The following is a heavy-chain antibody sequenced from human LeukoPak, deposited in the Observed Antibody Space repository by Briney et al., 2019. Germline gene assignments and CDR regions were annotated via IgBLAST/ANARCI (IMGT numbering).Heavy chain of an antibody. CDR3: ARDLYDILTGFPSYYFDY. J-gene: IGHJ4*02. D-gene: IGHD3-9*01. Sequence: SETLSLTCTVSGGSVSSGSYYWSWIRQPPGKRLEWIGYIYYSGSTNYNPSLKSRVTISVDTSKNQFSLKLSSVTAADTAVYYCARDLYDILTGFPSYYFDYWSQGTLVTVSS. CDR1: GGSVSSGSYY. V-gene: IGHV4-61*01. CDR2: IYYSGST.